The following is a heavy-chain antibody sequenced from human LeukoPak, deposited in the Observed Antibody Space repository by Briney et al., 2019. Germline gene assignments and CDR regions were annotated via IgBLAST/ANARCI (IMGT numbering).Heavy chain of an antibody. CDR1: GYTFTYYG. D-gene: IGHD6-19*01. CDR3: ARDKSPIRSRSGSESSPLDN. Sequence: GVSVKVSCKTSGYTFTYYGINWVRQAPGQGLEWMGWISGYNGNTKYAQKFQGRVTMTTDTFTNTAYTELRSLRSDDTAMYYCARDKSPIRSRSGSESSPLDNWGQGTLVFVSS. J-gene: IGHJ4*02. CDR2: ISGYNGNT. V-gene: IGHV1-18*04.